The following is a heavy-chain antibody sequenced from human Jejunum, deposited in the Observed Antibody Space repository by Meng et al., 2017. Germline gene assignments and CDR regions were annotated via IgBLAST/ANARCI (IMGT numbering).Heavy chain of an antibody. Sequence: QVQLQGSGPVLVKPSGTLSLTCTVSGVSTTAPFYWTWIRQAPGKGLEWIGEVWPSGATYYNPSLSSRITISIDTSNNQFSLEVAFLTAADTAVYYCARAIRERYFDSWGQGTLVTVSS. V-gene: IGHV4-4*02. J-gene: IGHJ4*02. CDR1: GVSTTAPFY. CDR2: VWPSGAT. D-gene: IGHD1-14*01. CDR3: ARAIRERYFDS.